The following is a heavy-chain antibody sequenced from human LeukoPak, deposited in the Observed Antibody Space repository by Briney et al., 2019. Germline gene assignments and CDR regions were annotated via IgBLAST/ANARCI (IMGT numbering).Heavy chain of an antibody. V-gene: IGHV3-74*01. J-gene: IGHJ4*02. CDR1: GFTFSSYW. CDR2: IHSDGTST. Sequence: GGSLRLSCAASGFTFSSYWMHWVRQAPGKGPVWVSRIHSDGTSTSYADSVKGRFTISRDNTKNMLYLQMNSLRAEDTAVYYCARGGSGCFDYWGQGTLVTVSS. D-gene: IGHD6-19*01. CDR3: ARGGSGCFDY.